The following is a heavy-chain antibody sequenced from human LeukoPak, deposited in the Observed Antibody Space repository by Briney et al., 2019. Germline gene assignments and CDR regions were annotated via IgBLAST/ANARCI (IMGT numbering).Heavy chain of an antibody. CDR2: IYTSGST. CDR1: GGSISSGSYY. J-gene: IGHJ6*03. V-gene: IGHV4-61*02. CDR3: ARDLDGMVRGAPYYYYYMDV. Sequence: SETLSLTCSVSGGSISSGSYYWSWIRQPAGKGLEWIGRIYTSGSTNYNPSLKSRVTISVDTSKNQFSLKLSSVTAADTAVYYCARDLDGMVRGAPYYYYYMDVWGKGTTVTISS. D-gene: IGHD3-10*01.